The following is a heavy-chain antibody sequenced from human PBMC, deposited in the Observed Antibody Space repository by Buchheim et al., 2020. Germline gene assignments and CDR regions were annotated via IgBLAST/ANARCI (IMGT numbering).Heavy chain of an antibody. Sequence: EVQLVESGGGLVQPGGSLRLSCAASGFTFSSYWMHWVRQGPGKGLVWVSRIKSDGSSTSYADSVKGRFTISRDNAKNTLYLQMNSLRDDDTAVYYCAKDLGASGTYWGLLDYWGQGTL. CDR3: AKDLGASGTYWGLLDY. V-gene: IGHV3-74*01. J-gene: IGHJ4*02. CDR1: GFTFSSYW. D-gene: IGHD3-10*01. CDR2: IKSDGSST.